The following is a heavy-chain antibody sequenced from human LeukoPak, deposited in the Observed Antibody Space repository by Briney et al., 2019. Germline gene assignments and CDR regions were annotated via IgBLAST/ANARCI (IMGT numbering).Heavy chain of an antibody. CDR1: GFTFSSYA. CDR2: ISGSGGST. J-gene: IGHJ4*02. V-gene: IGHV3-23*01. CDR3: VRAYSRGYSDDFDY. Sequence: PGGSLRLSCAASGFTFSSYAMSWVRQAPGKGLEWVSAISGSGGSTYYADSVKGRFTISRDNSKNKLYLQMNSLRAEDTAVYYCVRAYSRGYSDDFDYWGQGTLVTVSS. D-gene: IGHD3-22*01.